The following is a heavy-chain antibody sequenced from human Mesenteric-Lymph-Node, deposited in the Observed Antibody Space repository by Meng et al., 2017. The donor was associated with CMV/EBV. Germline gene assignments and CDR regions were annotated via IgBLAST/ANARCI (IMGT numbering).Heavy chain of an antibody. CDR2: IQYDGSNQ. Sequence: GESLKISCAASAFTLSSNGMHWVRQAPGKGLEWVAFIQYDGSNQYYVDSVKGRFTISRDNAKNSLYLQMNSLRAEDTAVYYCARDPAYSWGQGTLVTVSS. CDR3: ARDPAYS. J-gene: IGHJ4*02. D-gene: IGHD3-16*01. CDR1: AFTLSSNG. V-gene: IGHV3-30*02.